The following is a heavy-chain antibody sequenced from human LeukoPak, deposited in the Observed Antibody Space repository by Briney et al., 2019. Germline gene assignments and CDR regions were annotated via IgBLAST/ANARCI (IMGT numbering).Heavy chain of an antibody. CDR2: IKAGNGDT. CDR1: GYIFTKYV. Sequence: VSVKVSCKASGYIFTKYVVHWVRQAPGQRPEWMGWIKAGNGDTKYSQKFQDRLTITRGTSASTVYMELSSLTSEDTALYYCARDDCGDTCYPGGYWGQGTLVTVSS. D-gene: IGHD2-21*01. CDR3: ARDDCGDTCYPGGY. J-gene: IGHJ4*02. V-gene: IGHV1-3*01.